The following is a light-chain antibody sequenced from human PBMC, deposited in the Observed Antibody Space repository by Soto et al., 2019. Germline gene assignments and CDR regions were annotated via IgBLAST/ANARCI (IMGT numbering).Light chain of an antibody. CDR3: QQYDNWPQT. Sequence: EIVLTQSPATLSASPGERATLSCRASQSVSSNLAWYQQKPGQAPRLLIYGASTRATGIPARFSGTGSGTDFTLTVSSLQSEDFAVYYCQQYDNWPQTFGQGTKVDIK. CDR1: QSVSSN. J-gene: IGKJ1*01. CDR2: GAS. V-gene: IGKV3-15*01.